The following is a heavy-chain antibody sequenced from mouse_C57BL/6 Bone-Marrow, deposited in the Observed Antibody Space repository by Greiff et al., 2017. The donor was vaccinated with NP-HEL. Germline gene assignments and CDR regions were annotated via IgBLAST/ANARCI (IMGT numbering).Heavy chain of an antibody. J-gene: IGHJ2*01. Sequence: VQLKESGAELVKPGASVKMSCKASGYTFTTYPIEWVKQNHGKSLEWIGNFHPYNDDTEYIEKFKNKATLTVEKSSSTVYLELSRLTSDDSSVYYCARGGNYWYYFDYWGQGTTLTVSS. CDR3: ARGGNYWYYFDY. CDR2: FHPYNDDT. D-gene: IGHD2-1*01. V-gene: IGHV1-47*01. CDR1: GYTFTTYP.